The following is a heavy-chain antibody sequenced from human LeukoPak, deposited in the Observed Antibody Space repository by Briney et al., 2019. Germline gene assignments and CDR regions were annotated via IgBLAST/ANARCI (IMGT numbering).Heavy chain of an antibody. CDR1: GFTFSSYA. J-gene: IGHJ6*03. V-gene: IGHV3-23*01. CDR2: ISGSGGST. Sequence: GGSLRPSCAASGFTFSSYAMSWVRQAPGKGLEWVSAISGSGGSTYYADSVKGRFTISRDNSKNTLYLQMNSLRAEDTAVYYCAKGGFRSLYYYYYMDVWGKGTTVTVSS. CDR3: AKGGFRSLYYYYYMDV. D-gene: IGHD2/OR15-2a*01.